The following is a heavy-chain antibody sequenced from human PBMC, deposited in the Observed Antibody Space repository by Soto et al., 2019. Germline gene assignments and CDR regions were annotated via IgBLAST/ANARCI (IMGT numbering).Heavy chain of an antibody. V-gene: IGHV4-39*01. J-gene: IGHJ5*02. Sequence: SETLSLTCTVSGGSISSSSYYWGWIRQPPGKGLEWIGSIYYSGSTYYNPSLKSRVTISVDTSKNQFSLKLSSVTAADTAVYYCARPVAGTGPNWFDPWGQRTLVTVSS. CDR1: GGSISSSSYY. D-gene: IGHD6-19*01. CDR2: IYYSGST. CDR3: ARPVAGTGPNWFDP.